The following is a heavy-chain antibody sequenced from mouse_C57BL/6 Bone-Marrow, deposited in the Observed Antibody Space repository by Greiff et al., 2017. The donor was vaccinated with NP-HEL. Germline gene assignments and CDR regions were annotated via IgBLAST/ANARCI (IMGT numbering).Heavy chain of an antibody. J-gene: IGHJ2*01. V-gene: IGHV1-4*01. CDR3: ALPYYSNYEVNLDY. CDR2: INPSSGYT. D-gene: IGHD2-5*01. Sequence: QVQLQQSGAELARPGASVKMSCKASGYTFTSYTMHWVKQRPGQGLEWIGYINPSSGYTKYNQKFKDKATLTADKSSSTAYMQLSSLTSEDSAVYYCALPYYSNYEVNLDYGAQGTTPPVSS. CDR1: GYTFTSYT.